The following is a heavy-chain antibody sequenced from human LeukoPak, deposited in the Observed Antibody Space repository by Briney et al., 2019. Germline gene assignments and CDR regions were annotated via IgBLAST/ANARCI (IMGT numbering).Heavy chain of an antibody. CDR2: ISAYNDKT. CDR1: GYTFTSYG. Sequence: AAVKVSCKASGYTFTSYGISWVRQAPGQGLEWMGWISAYNDKTDYAQELQGRVTITTDTSTSTAYMELKSLRSDDTAVYYCARDFVTAGGTDYWGQGTLVTVSS. D-gene: IGHD6-13*01. CDR3: ARDFVTAGGTDY. V-gene: IGHV1-18*01. J-gene: IGHJ4*02.